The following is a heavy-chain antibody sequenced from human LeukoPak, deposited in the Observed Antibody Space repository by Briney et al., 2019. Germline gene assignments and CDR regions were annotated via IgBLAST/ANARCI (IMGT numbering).Heavy chain of an antibody. D-gene: IGHD6-13*01. CDR2: TNPNSGYT. Sequence: ASVKVSCKASGYTFTSYDINWVRQATGQGLEWMGWTNPNSGYTGYAQKFQGRVTMTRNTAISTAYMEVSSLTSEDTAVYYCARGNRLYTSSWSSLAFDIWGQGTMVTVSS. CDR3: ARGNRLYTSSWSSLAFDI. CDR1: GYTFTSYD. J-gene: IGHJ3*02. V-gene: IGHV1-8*02.